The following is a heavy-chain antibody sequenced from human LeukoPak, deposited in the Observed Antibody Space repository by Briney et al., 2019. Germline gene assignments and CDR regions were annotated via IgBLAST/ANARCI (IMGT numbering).Heavy chain of an antibody. Sequence: SETLSLTCTVSGGSISNYYWSWIRQPPGKGLEWIGFIYTSGSTNYNPSLKSRVTISVDMSKNQFSLKLSSVTAADTAVYYRARHQLLSSWFDPWGQGTLVTVSS. J-gene: IGHJ5*02. CDR2: IYTSGST. CDR3: ARHQLLSSWFDP. CDR1: GGSISNYY. D-gene: IGHD2-2*01. V-gene: IGHV4-4*09.